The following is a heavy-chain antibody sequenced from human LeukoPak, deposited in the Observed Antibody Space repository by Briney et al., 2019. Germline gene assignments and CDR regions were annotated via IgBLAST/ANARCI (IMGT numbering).Heavy chain of an antibody. CDR3: ARGQRMYY. Sequence: ASVKVSCKASGYTFNNYFISWVRQAPGRGLEWVGWISPHSHTTHYAEKVQGRVTMTTDKSTTTVYMELRSLRPDDAAVYFCARGQRMYYWGQGTPVTVSS. J-gene: IGHJ4*02. V-gene: IGHV1-18*01. D-gene: IGHD2-15*01. CDR2: ISPHSHTT. CDR1: GYTFNNYF.